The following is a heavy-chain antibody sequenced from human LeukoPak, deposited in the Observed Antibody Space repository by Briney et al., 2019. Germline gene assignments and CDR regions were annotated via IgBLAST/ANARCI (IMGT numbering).Heavy chain of an antibody. J-gene: IGHJ4*02. V-gene: IGHV4-34*01. CDR3: ARGVIRAVAVLGY. Sequence: SETLSLTCAVYGGSFSGYYWSWIRQPPGKGLEWIGEINHSGSTNYNPSLKSRVTISVDTSKNQFSVKLRSVTAADTAMYYCARGVIRAVAVLGYWGQGTLVTVSS. CDR2: INHSGST. CDR1: GGSFSGYY. D-gene: IGHD6-19*01.